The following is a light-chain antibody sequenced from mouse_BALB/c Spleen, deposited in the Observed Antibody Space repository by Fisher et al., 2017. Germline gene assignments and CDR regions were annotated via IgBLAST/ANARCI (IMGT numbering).Light chain of an antibody. Sequence: DIVMTQSTASLAVSLGQRATISCKASQSVDYDGDSYMNWYQQKPGQPPKLLIYAASNLESGIPARFSGSGSGTDFTLKISRVEAEDLGVYYCFQGSHVPYTFGGGTKLEIK. CDR3: FQGSHVPYT. CDR1: QSVDYDGDSY. V-gene: IGKV3-4*01. CDR2: AAS. J-gene: IGKJ2*01.